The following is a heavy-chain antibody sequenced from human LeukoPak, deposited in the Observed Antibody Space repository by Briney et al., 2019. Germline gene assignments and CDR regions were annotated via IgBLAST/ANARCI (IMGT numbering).Heavy chain of an antibody. CDR3: AKDRGYSGYDLIPPFDY. CDR1: GFTFSSYG. V-gene: IGHV3-33*06. D-gene: IGHD5-12*01. Sequence: GRSLRLSWAAPGFTFSSYGMHGVGQVPAKGLGGVEVIGYDGSNKYYADSVKGRFTISRDNSKNTLYLQMNSLRAEDTAVYYCAKDRGYSGYDLIPPFDYWGQGTLVTVSS. J-gene: IGHJ4*02. CDR2: IGYDGSNK.